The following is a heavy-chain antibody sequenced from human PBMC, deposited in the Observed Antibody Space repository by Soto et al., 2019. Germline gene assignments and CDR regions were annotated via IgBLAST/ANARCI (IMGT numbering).Heavy chain of an antibody. CDR1: GFTFSSYG. V-gene: IGHV3-33*01. Sequence: GGSLRLSCAASGFTFSSYGMHWVRQAPGKGLEWVAVIWYDGSNKYYADSVKGRFTISRDNSKNTLYLQMNSLRAEDTAVYYCARDRRNYGSGSYYSGLDYWGQRTLVTV. J-gene: IGHJ4*02. CDR2: IWYDGSNK. CDR3: ARDRRNYGSGSYYSGLDY. D-gene: IGHD3-10*01.